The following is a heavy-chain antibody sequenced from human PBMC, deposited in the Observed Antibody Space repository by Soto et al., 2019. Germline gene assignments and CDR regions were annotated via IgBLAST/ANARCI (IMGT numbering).Heavy chain of an antibody. V-gene: IGHV4-59*01. J-gene: IGHJ5*02. CDR3: ARDVSLSSSWQQESGPLNWCDP. CDR1: GGSLCRYY. CDR2: IYYSGST. D-gene: IGHD6-13*01. Sequence: PSEPLSLTCTVSGGSLCRYYWSWIRQPPGTGLEWIGYIYYSGSTNYNPSLKSRVTISVDTSKNHFTMKLSSVTAAGTAVYYCARDVSLSSSWQQESGPLNWCDPGGQGTLVTVSS.